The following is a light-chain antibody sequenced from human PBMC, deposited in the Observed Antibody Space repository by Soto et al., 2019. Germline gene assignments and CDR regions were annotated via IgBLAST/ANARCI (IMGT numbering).Light chain of an antibody. V-gene: IGLV2-8*01. J-gene: IGLJ2*01. CDR2: EVS. Sequence: QSVLTQPPSASGSPGQSVTISCTGTSSDIGGYNYVSWCQQHPGKAPKLMIYEVSKRPSGVPDRFSGSKSGNTASLTVSGLQAEDEADYYCSSYAGSNNLLFGGGTQLTVL. CDR1: SSDIGGYNY. CDR3: SSYAGSNNLL.